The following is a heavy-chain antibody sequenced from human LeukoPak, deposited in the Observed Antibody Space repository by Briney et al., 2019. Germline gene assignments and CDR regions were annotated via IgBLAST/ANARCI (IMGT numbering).Heavy chain of an antibody. Sequence: PSGTLSLTCTVSGGSISSYYWSWIRQPPGKGLEWIGYIYYSGSTNYNPSLKSRVTISVDTSKNQFSLKLSSVTAADTAVYYCARDHKMYYFDYWGQGTLVTVSS. CDR2: IYYSGST. CDR1: GGSISSYY. D-gene: IGHD5-24*01. V-gene: IGHV4-59*01. J-gene: IGHJ4*02. CDR3: ARDHKMYYFDY.